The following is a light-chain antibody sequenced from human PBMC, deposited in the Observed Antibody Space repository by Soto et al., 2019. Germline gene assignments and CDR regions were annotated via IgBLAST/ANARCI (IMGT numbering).Light chain of an antibody. CDR1: QSLTTN. Sequence: VVTQSPCTLSVSPGARAILSCRASQSLTTNLAWYQQKPGQAPRLLIHDASTRATGIPARFSGSGSGTDFTLTISSLQSEDFAVYYCQQNYDWPLTFGQGTRLEIK. V-gene: IGKV3-15*01. CDR3: QQNYDWPLT. CDR2: DAS. J-gene: IGKJ5*01.